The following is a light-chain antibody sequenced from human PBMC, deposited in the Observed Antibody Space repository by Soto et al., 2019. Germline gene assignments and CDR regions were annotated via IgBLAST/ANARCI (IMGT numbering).Light chain of an antibody. CDR2: EAT. CDR3: CSYAGTSSHVV. J-gene: IGLJ2*01. V-gene: IGLV2-23*01. CDR1: NSDVGSYNL. Sequence: QSALTQPASVSGSPGQSITIFCTGTNSDVGSYNLVSWYQQHPDKAPKLMIYEATKRPSGVSNRFSASKSGNTASLTVSGLQAEDEADYYCCSYAGTSSHVVFGGGTKLTVL.